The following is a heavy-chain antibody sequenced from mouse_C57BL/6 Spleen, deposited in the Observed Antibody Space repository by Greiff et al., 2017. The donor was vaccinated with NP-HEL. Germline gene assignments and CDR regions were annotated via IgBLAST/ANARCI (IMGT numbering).Heavy chain of an antibody. J-gene: IGHJ4*01. D-gene: IGHD1-1*01. Sequence: EVKLVESGGGLVKPGGSLKLSCAASGFTFSDYGMHWVRQAPEKGLEWVAYISSGSSTIYYADTVKGRFTISRDNAKNNLFLQMTSLRSEDTAMYYCAIYYGSSYDYAMDYWGQGTSVTVSS. CDR3: AIYYGSSYDYAMDY. CDR1: GFTFSDYG. V-gene: IGHV5-17*01. CDR2: ISSGSSTI.